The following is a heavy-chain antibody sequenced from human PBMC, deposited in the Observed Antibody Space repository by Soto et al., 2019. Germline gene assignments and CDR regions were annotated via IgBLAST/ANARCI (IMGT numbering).Heavy chain of an antibody. V-gene: IGHV4-59*01. CDR2: IYYSGST. J-gene: IGHJ4*02. D-gene: IGHD5-18*01. CDR1: GGSISSYY. CDR3: ARLYGYSYGLDYFDY. Sequence: SETMSLTCTVSGGSISSYYWSWIRQPPGKGLEWIGYIYYSGSTNYNPSLKSRVTISVDTSKNQFSLKLSSVTAADTAVYYCARLYGYSYGLDYFDYWGQGTLVTVSS.